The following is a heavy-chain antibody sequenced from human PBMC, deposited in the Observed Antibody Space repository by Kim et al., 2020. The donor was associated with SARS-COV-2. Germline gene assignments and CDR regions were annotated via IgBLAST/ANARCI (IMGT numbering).Heavy chain of an antibody. J-gene: IGHJ4*02. Sequence: GGSLRLSCAASGFTFDDYAMHWVRQAPGKGLEWVSGISWNSGSIGYADSVKGRFTISRDNAKNSLYLQMNSLRAEDTALYYCAKASSSSWYREYYFDYWGQGTLVTVSS. D-gene: IGHD6-13*01. CDR1: GFTFDDYA. CDR2: ISWNSGSI. V-gene: IGHV3-9*01. CDR3: AKASSSSWYREYYFDY.